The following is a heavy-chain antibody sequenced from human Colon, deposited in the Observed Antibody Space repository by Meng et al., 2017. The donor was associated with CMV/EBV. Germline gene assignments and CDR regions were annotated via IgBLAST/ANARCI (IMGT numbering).Heavy chain of an antibody. CDR2: INPNSGGT. J-gene: IGHJ3*01. CDR1: GYTFTDHY. Sequence: ASVKVSCKASGYTFTDHYTQWVRQAPGQGLEWMGWINPNSGGTTYEPNFHGRVTLTRDTSISTVYMEVTRLTSDDTAMYYCARADSDSSGYYGPDFWGQGTMVTVSS. CDR3: ARADSDSSGYYGPDF. D-gene: IGHD6-19*01. V-gene: IGHV1-2*02.